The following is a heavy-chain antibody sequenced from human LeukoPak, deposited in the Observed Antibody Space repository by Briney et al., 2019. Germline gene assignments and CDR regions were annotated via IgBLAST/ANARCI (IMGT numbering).Heavy chain of an antibody. CDR2: IYTSRST. J-gene: IGHJ4*02. CDR3: ARGMVATWVDY. V-gene: IGHV4-4*07. CDR1: GSSISSYY. D-gene: IGHD5-12*01. Sequence: SETLSLTCTDSGSSISSYYWSWIRQPGGKGLEWIGRIYTSRSTNYNPSLKSRVPMSVDTSKNQFSLKLSSVTAADTAVYYWARGMVATWVDYWGQGTLVTVSS.